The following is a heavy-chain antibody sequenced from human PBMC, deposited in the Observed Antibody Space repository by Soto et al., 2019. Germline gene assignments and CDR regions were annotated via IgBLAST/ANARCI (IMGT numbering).Heavy chain of an antibody. CDR1: GGSIRTYY. CDR2: IYYSGST. J-gene: IGHJ4*02. D-gene: IGHD1-7*01. V-gene: IGHV4-59*12. CDR3: ARDKTTGFFDY. Sequence: PSETLSLTCTVSGGSIRTYYWAWIRQSPGKGLEWIGNIYYSGSTNYNPSLKSRVTISVATSKNQFSLKLSSVTAADTAVYYCARDKTTGFFDYYRQKTLVTVSS.